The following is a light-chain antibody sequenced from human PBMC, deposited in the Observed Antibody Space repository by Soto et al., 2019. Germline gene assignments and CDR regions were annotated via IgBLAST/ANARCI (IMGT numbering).Light chain of an antibody. CDR2: ATS. V-gene: IGKV3-15*01. CDR3: QQYNRGPPWT. Sequence: EVVMTQSPATLSVSPGDSATLSCRASEGVGTNLAWYQQTPGQGPRLLIYATSTRATGNPARFSGSGSGTEFTLTISGLQSEDFASYYCQQYNRGPPWTFGQGTKVDIK. J-gene: IGKJ1*01. CDR1: EGVGTN.